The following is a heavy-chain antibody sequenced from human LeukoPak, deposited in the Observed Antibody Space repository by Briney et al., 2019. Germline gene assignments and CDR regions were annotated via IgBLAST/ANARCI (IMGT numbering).Heavy chain of an antibody. J-gene: IGHJ6*02. Sequence: PGGSLRLSCAASGFTFSSYGMHWVRQAPGKGLEWVAVIWYDGSNKYYADSMKGRFTISRDNSKNTLYLQMNSLRAEDTAVYYCARDPLSYGDYGMDVWGQGTTVTVSS. CDR1: GFTFSSYG. CDR3: ARDPLSYGDYGMDV. V-gene: IGHV3-33*01. CDR2: IWYDGSNK. D-gene: IGHD4-17*01.